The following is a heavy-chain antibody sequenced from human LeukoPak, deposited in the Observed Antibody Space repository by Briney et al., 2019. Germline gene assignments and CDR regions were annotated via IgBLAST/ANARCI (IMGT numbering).Heavy chain of an antibody. CDR3: ARDMRGDGFDI. CDR1: GXTFSSFW. CDR2: IRQDGSEK. J-gene: IGHJ3*02. V-gene: IGHV3-7*04. Sequence: GGSLILSCAASGXTFSSFWMTWVRQAPGKGQEWVANIRQDGSEKYYVDSVEGRFTISRDNAKKSLFLQMNSLRVEDTAVYYCARDMRGDGFDIWGQGTMVTVSS. D-gene: IGHD2-2*01.